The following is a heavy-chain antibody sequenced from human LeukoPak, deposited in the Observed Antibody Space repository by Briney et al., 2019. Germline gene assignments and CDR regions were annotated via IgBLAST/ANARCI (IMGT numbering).Heavy chain of an antibody. CDR3: ARVSPTIPGIAVAGIVDY. D-gene: IGHD6-19*01. V-gene: IGHV4-59*01. CDR2: IFYIGST. J-gene: IGHJ4*02. Sequence: SETLSLTCTVSGGSISSYYWSWIRQSPGKGLEWIGYIFYIGSTNYNPSLKSRVTISVDTSKNQFSLKLSSVTAADTAVYYCARVSPTIPGIAVAGIVDYWGQGTLVTVSS. CDR1: GGSISSYY.